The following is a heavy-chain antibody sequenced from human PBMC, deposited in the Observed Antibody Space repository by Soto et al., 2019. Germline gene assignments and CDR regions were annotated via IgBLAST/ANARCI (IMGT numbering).Heavy chain of an antibody. J-gene: IGHJ4*02. V-gene: IGHV4-59*08. Sequence: SETLSLTCPVSGGSISSYYWSWIRQPPGKGLEWIGYIYYSGSTNYNPSLKSRVTISVDTSKNQFSLKLSSVTAADTAVYYCGRGGTMVRGVSPYYFDYWGQGTLVTVSS. CDR2: IYYSGST. CDR3: GRGGTMVRGVSPYYFDY. CDR1: GGSISSYY. D-gene: IGHD3-10*01.